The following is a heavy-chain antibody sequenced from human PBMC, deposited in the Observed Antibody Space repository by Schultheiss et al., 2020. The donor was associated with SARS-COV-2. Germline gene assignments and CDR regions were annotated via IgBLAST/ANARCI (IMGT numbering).Heavy chain of an antibody. CDR2: IRSKAYGGTT. J-gene: IGHJ4*02. Sequence: GGSLRLSCAASGFTFSSYELSWVRQAPGKGLEWVGFIRSKAYGGTTEYAASVKGRFTISRDDSKNSLYLQMNSLKTEDTAVYYCAREGDFGYYFDYWGQGTLVTVSS. CDR3: AREGDFGYYFDY. V-gene: IGHV3-49*04. D-gene: IGHD4-17*01. CDR1: GFTFSSYE.